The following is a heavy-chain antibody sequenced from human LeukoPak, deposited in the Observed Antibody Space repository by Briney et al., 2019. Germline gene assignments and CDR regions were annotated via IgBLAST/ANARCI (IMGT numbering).Heavy chain of an antibody. D-gene: IGHD5-24*01. CDR2: IYSDESLI. Sequence: GESLKISCTTSGYSFSKYWIGWVRQTPGKGLEWMGFIYSDESLIRYSPSFEGQVTISADNSISTAYLQWSSLEASDTAMYYCGRYGLSGNGYTSYSYYGMDFWGQGTAVTVSS. CDR1: GYSFSKYW. J-gene: IGHJ6*02. V-gene: IGHV5-51*01. CDR3: GRYGLSGNGYTSYSYYGMDF.